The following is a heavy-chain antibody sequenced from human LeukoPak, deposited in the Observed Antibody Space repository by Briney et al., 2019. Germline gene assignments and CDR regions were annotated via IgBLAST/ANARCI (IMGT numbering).Heavy chain of an antibody. CDR3: TRGGLEAPCDV. V-gene: IGHV3-13*01. D-gene: IGHD5-24*01. CDR1: GFTFSNYD. J-gene: IGHJ3*01. CDR2: IGTGGHT. Sequence: GGSLRLSCSASGFTFSNYDMHWVRQEKGKGLEWVSSIGTGGHTYYAPSVKGRFNISRENAKNSLYLQMNSLRAGDTAIYYCTRGGLEAPCDVWGQGTMVAVSS.